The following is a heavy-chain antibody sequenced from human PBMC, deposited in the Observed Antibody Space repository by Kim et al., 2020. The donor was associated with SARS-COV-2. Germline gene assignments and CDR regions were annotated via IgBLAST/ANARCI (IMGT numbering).Heavy chain of an antibody. CDR2: LYSGGNT. CDR1: GFTVSSNY. CDR3: ARHTVVVTAFRTTAEYFQH. J-gene: IGHJ1*01. D-gene: IGHD2-21*02. V-gene: IGHV3-53*01. Sequence: GGSLRLSCAASGFTVSSNYMSWVRQAPGKGLEWVSVLYSGGNTFYADSVKGRFTASRDDSKNTVYLQMNSLRAEDTAVYYCARHTVVVTAFRTTAEYFQHWGQDTLVTVSS.